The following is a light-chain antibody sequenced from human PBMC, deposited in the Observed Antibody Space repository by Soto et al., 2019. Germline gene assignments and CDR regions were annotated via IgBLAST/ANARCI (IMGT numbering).Light chain of an antibody. CDR2: GAS. CDR3: QQYNNWPPSIT. Sequence: ETVMTQSPATLSVSPGERATLSCRASQSVSSNLAWYQQKPGQAPRLLIYGASTRATGIPARFSGSGSGTEFTLTISSLQSEDFAVYYCQQYNNWPPSITFGQGTRLEIK. V-gene: IGKV3-15*01. J-gene: IGKJ5*01. CDR1: QSVSSN.